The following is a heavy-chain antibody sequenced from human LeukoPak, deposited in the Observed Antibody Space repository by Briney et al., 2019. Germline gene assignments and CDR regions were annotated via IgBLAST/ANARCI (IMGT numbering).Heavy chain of an antibody. CDR3: ARGLRDRYGMDV. CDR2: IKTDGSEK. V-gene: IGHV3-7*01. CDR1: GFTFSNYW. Sequence: PGGSLRLSCEGSGFTFSNYWMGWVRQAPGKGLQWVANIKTDGSEKYYVDSVKGRFTISRDNAKNSLYLQMHSLRVEDTAMYYCARGLRDRYGMDVWGQGTTVTVSS. J-gene: IGHJ6*02.